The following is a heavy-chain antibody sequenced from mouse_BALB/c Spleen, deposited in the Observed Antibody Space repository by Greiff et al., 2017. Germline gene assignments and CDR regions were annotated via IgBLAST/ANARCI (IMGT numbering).Heavy chain of an antibody. CDR1: GFTFSSFG. D-gene: IGHD2-4*01. CDR2: ISSGSSTI. CDR3: AREELIYYEGFDY. Sequence: EVKLMESGGGLVQPGGSRKLSCAASGFTFSSFGMHWVRQAPEKGLEWVAYISSGSSTIYYADTVKGRFTISRDNPKNTLFLQMTSLRSEDTAMYYCAREELIYYEGFDYWGQGTTLTVSS. J-gene: IGHJ2*01. V-gene: IGHV5-17*02.